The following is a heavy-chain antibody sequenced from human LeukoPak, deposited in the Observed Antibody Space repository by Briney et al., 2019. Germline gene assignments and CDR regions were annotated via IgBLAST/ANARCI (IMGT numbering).Heavy chain of an antibody. CDR1: GFTFSSYA. J-gene: IGHJ4*02. Sequence: PGGSLRLSCAASGFTFSSYARSWVRQAPGKGLEWVSAISGSGGSTYYADSVKGRFTISRDNSKNTLYLQMNSLRAEDTAVYYCAKGGLAAAGTSSHFDYWGQGTLVTVSS. CDR2: ISGSGGST. CDR3: AKGGLAAAGTSSHFDY. D-gene: IGHD6-13*01. V-gene: IGHV3-23*01.